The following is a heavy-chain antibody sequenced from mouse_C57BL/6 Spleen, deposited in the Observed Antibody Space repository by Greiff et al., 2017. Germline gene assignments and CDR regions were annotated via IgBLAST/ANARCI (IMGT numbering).Heavy chain of an antibody. CDR3: TRSGTYWYFDV. CDR2: IDPETGGT. V-gene: IGHV1-15*01. D-gene: IGHD4-1*01. Sequence: QVQLQQSGAELVRPGASVTLSCKASGYTFTDYEMHWVKQTPVHGLEWIGAIDPETGGTAYNQKFKGKAILTADKSSSTAYMELRSLTSEDSAVYYCTRSGTYWYFDVWGTGTTVTVSS. CDR1: GYTFTDYE. J-gene: IGHJ1*03.